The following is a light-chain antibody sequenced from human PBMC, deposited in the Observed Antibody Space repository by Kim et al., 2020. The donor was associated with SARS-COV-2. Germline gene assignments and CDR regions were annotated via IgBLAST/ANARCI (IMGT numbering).Light chain of an antibody. CDR1: QSVGNTF. CDR3: QQYGSSLRT. J-gene: IGKJ1*01. CDR2: DAS. Sequence: SPGEGATLSCRASQSVGNTFLAWYQQKPGQAPRLLIYDASSRATGIPDRFSGSGSGTDFTLSISRLEPEDFAVYYCQQYGSSLRTFGQGTKVDIK. V-gene: IGKV3-20*01.